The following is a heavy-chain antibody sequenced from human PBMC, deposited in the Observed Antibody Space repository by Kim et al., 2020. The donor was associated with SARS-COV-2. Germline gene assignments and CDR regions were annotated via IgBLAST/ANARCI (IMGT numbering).Heavy chain of an antibody. Sequence: ASVKGRFTISRYDSKSIAYLQMISLKTEDTAVYYCTRVRWPAASPNYFDYWGQGTLVTVSS. V-gene: IGHV3-49*02. J-gene: IGHJ4*02. D-gene: IGHD2-2*01. CDR3: TRVRWPAASPNYFDY.